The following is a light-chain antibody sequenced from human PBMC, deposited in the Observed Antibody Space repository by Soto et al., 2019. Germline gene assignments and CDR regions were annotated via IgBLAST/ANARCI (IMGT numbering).Light chain of an antibody. CDR2: AAS. J-gene: IGKJ1*01. CDR1: QAISNY. V-gene: IGKV1-27*01. Sequence: DIQMTQSPSSLSASVGDKVTITCRATQAISNYLAWYQQKPGKVPTLLIYAASTLQSGVPSRFSGSGSGTDFTLTISSLQPEDVATYYCQRYNGAPWTFGQGTKVEIK. CDR3: QRYNGAPWT.